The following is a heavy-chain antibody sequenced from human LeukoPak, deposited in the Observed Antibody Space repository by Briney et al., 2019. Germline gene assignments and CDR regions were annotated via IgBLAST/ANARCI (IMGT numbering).Heavy chain of an antibody. J-gene: IGHJ4*02. CDR2: INTDKGNT. Sequence: ASVKVSCKASGYTFTSYAMHWVRQAPGQSLESVGWINTDKGNTKYSQKLQGRVTITRDTSANTAYMELSSVTSEDTAVYYRAREGGRGNNYGPFNYWGQGSLVTVSS. CDR1: GYTFTSYA. CDR3: AREGGRGNNYGPFNY. D-gene: IGHD5-18*01. V-gene: IGHV1-3*04.